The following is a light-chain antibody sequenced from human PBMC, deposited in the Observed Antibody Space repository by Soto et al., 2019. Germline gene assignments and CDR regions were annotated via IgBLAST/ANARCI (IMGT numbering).Light chain of an antibody. CDR2: DVS. CDR3: QKYDTPPYT. J-gene: IGKJ2*01. V-gene: IGKV3-20*01. Sequence: EIVLAQSPGTLSLSPGERATLSCRTSHIISSSSLAWYQQIPGQPPRLLIYDVSSRAPGIPGRFSGSGSGTDFTITITLLEPEGCAVYYCQKYDTPPYTFGQGTKLEI. CDR1: HIISSSS.